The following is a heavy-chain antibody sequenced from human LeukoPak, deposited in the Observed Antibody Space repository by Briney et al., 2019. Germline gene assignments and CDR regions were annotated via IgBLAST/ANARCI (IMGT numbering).Heavy chain of an antibody. V-gene: IGHV3-53*01. CDR1: GFTASSND. D-gene: IGHD6-13*01. CDR2: IYSGGTT. CDR3: ARDVAAARSWFDP. J-gene: IGHJ5*02. Sequence: PGGSLRLSCAASGFTASSNDMSWVRQAPGKGLEWVSVIYSGGTTYYADSVKGRFTISRDNSKNTLYLQMNSLRAEDTAVYYCARDVAAARSWFDPWGQGTLVTVSS.